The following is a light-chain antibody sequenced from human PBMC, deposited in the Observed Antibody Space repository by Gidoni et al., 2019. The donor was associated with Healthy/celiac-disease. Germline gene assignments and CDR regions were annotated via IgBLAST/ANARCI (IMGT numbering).Light chain of an antibody. J-gene: IGKJ3*01. CDR3: QQSYSTHRT. V-gene: IGKV1-39*01. Sequence: DIHMAHSPSSLSASVGDRVTITCRASQSISSYLNWSQQKPGKAPKLLIYAASSLQSGVPSRFSGSGSGTDFTITISSLQPEDFVNYYCQQSYSTHRTFGQGTKVDIK. CDR1: QSISSY. CDR2: AAS.